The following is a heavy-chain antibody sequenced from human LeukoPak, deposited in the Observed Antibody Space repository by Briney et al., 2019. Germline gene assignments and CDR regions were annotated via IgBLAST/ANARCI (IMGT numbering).Heavy chain of an antibody. Sequence: SETLSLTCSVSGGSITSSNYYWAWIRQPPGKGLEWIGSIHYSGSAYYGPTLRSRVTISVDTSKNQFSLKVSAVTAADTAVYYCARDSQYDSSGHAPWGQGTLVTVSS. D-gene: IGHD3-22*01. CDR3: ARDSQYDSSGHAP. V-gene: IGHV4-39*07. CDR1: GGSITSSNYY. CDR2: IHYSGSA. J-gene: IGHJ5*02.